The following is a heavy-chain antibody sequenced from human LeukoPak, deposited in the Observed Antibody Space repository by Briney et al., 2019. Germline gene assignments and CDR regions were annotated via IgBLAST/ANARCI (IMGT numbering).Heavy chain of an antibody. CDR2: MNPSSGNS. Sequence: PRASVKVSCKASGYTFINYDINWVRQASGRGFEWMGWMNPSSGNSGYAQKFQGRLTMTRDTSISTAYMELSGLRSDDTAVYFCARVKSPRLEAIYCDSLSCPNWFVPWGQGTLVIVSS. D-gene: IGHD2/OR15-2a*01. J-gene: IGHJ5*02. CDR1: GYTFINYD. V-gene: IGHV1-8*01. CDR3: ARVKSPRLEAIYCDSLSCPNWFVP.